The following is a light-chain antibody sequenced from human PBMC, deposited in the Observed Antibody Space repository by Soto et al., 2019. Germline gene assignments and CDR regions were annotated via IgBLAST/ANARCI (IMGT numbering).Light chain of an antibody. CDR3: MQALQTPLT. V-gene: IGKV2-28*01. CDR2: LGS. Sequence: DIVMTQSPLSLPVTPGEPASISCRSSQSLLHSNGYNYLDWYLQKPGQSPQLLIYLGSNRASGVPDRFSGRGSGTEFTLKISRVEAEDVGVYYFMQALQTPLTFGGGTKVEIK. J-gene: IGKJ4*01. CDR1: QSLLHSNGYNY.